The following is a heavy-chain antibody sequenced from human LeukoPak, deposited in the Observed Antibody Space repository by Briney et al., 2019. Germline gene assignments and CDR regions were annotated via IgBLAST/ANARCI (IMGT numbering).Heavy chain of an antibody. J-gene: IGHJ4*02. Sequence: GESLKISCKGSGYSFTSYWIGWVRQMPGKGLEWMGVIYPGDSDTRYSPSFPGQVTISADKSISTAYLQWSSLKASDTAMYYCARGPWIVVVPAAPFDYWGQGTLVTVSS. V-gene: IGHV5-51*01. CDR1: GYSFTSYW. CDR3: ARGPWIVVVPAAPFDY. D-gene: IGHD2-2*01. CDR2: IYPGDSDT.